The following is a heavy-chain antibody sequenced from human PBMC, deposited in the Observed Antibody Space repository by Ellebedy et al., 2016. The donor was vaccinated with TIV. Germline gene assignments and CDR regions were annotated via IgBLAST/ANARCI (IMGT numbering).Heavy chain of an antibody. J-gene: IGHJ4*02. CDR2: IVVGRGST. CDR1: GFTFGTSA. Sequence: SVKVSXKASGFTFGTSALQWVRQPRGQGLEWIGWIVVGRGSTRYAQKFRDRATITRDMSTSTGYMELNSLTPDDTAVYYCAAEVPQASSWIDWGQGTLVTVSS. CDR3: AAEVPQASSWID. D-gene: IGHD6-13*01. V-gene: IGHV1-58*01.